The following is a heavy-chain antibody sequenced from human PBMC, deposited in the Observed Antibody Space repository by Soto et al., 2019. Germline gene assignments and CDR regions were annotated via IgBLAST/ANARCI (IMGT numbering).Heavy chain of an antibody. V-gene: IGHV3-74*01. D-gene: IGHD5-18*01. CDR2: INSDGSST. Sequence: EVQLVESGGGLVQPGGSLRLSCAASGFTFSSYWMHWVRQAPGKGLVWVSRINSDGSSTNYADSVKGRFTISRDNAKNTLYLQMNSVRVEDTSVYYCARGIRNYYGNDVWGQGTTVTVSS. J-gene: IGHJ6*02. CDR1: GFTFSSYW. CDR3: ARGIRNYYGNDV.